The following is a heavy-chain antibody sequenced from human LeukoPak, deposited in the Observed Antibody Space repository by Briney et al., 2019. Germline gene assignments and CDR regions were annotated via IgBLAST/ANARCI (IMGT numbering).Heavy chain of an antibody. J-gene: IGHJ3*02. Sequence: ASVKVPCKASGGTFSSYAISWVRQAPGQGLEWMGGIIPIFGTANYAQKFQGRVTITTDESTSTAYMELSSLRSEDTAVYYCARPVSGYPPAAFDIWGQGTMVTVSS. CDR2: IIPIFGTA. D-gene: IGHD5-18*01. CDR3: ARPVSGYPPAAFDI. V-gene: IGHV1-69*05. CDR1: GGTFSSYA.